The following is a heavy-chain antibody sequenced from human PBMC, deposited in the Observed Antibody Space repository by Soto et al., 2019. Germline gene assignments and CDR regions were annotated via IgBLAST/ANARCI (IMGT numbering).Heavy chain of an antibody. J-gene: IGHJ4*02. Sequence: QVQLQESGPGLVKPSETLSLTCNVSGGSVSSNTYWRWIRQPPGQGLGGGGHSYYRGGTKYKPYLQPRVTISVHTSETQFSLRLTSVTATDAAVYYCARCVGHGSTRAHNCFDYWGQGTLVTVSS. V-gene: IGHV4-61*01. CDR2: SYYRGGT. D-gene: IGHD1-26*01. CDR3: ARCVGHGSTRAHNCFDY. CDR1: GGSVSSNTY.